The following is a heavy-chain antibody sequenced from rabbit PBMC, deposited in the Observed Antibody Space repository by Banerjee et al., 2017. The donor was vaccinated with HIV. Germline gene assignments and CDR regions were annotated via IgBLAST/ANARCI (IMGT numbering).Heavy chain of an antibody. CDR3: ARSNSVYYPFSL. J-gene: IGHJ3*01. CDR1: GFTFSAYY. D-gene: IGHD1-1*01. Sequence: QLEESGGGLVQPGESLKLSCKASGFTFSAYYMCWVRQAPGKGLEWIGCIDPVFGSTYYASWVNGRFTISSHNAQNTLYLQLNSLTAADTATYFCARSNSVYYPFSLWGQGTLVTVS. V-gene: IGHV1S7*01. CDR2: IDPVFGST.